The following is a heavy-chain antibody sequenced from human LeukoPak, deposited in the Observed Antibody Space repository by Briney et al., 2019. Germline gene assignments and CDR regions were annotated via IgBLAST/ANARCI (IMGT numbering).Heavy chain of an antibody. V-gene: IGHV4-38-2*01. J-gene: IGHJ4*02. Sequence: SETLSLTCAVSGYSISSGYYWGWIRQPPGKGREWIGSIYHSGSTYYNPSLKSRVTISVDTSKNQFSLKLSSVTAADTAVYYCARGVAVAGGFDYWGQGTLVTVSS. D-gene: IGHD6-19*01. CDR1: GYSISSGYY. CDR2: IYHSGST. CDR3: ARGVAVAGGFDY.